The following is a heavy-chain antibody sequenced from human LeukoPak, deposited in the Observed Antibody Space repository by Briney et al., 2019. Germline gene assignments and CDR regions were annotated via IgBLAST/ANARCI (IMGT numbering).Heavy chain of an antibody. D-gene: IGHD3-22*01. CDR2: IIPIFGTA. CDR3: AAAGTYYYDSSGYRDY. Sequence: SVKVSCEASGGTFSSYAISWVRQAPGQGLEWMGRIIPIFGTANYAQKFQGRVTITTDESTSTAYMELSSLRSEDTAVYYCAAAGTYYYDSSGYRDYWDQGTLVTVSS. CDR1: GGTFSSYA. J-gene: IGHJ4*02. V-gene: IGHV1-69*05.